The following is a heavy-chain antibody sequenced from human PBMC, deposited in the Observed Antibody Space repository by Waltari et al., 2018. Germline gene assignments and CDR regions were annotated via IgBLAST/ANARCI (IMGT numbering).Heavy chain of an antibody. CDR2: IYYSGST. V-gene: IGHV4-59*01. CDR1: GGSISSYY. Sequence: QVQLQESGPGLVKPSETLSLTCTVSGGSISSYYWSWIRQPPGKGLEWIGYIYYSGSTNYNPSLKSRVTISVDTSKNQFSLKLSSVTAADTAVYYCARGDGEYSYEYYFDYWGQGTLVTVSS. CDR3: ARGDGEYSYEYYFDY. J-gene: IGHJ4*02. D-gene: IGHD5-18*01.